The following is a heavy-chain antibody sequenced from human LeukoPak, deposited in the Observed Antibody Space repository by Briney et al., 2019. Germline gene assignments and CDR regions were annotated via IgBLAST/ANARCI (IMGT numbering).Heavy chain of an antibody. D-gene: IGHD2-21*01. J-gene: IGHJ4*02. CDR3: AKFLPTHIVVANYYFDY. Sequence: GGSLRLFCAASGFTFSSYAMSWVRQAPGKGLEWVSAISGSGGSTYYADSVKGRFTISRDNSKNTLYLQMNSLRAEDTAVYYCAKFLPTHIVVANYYFDYWGQGTLVTVSS. V-gene: IGHV3-23*01. CDR1: GFTFSSYA. CDR2: ISGSGGST.